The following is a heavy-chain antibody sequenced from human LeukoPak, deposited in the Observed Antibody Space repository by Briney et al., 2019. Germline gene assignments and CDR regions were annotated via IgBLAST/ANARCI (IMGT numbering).Heavy chain of an antibody. Sequence: ASVKVSCKASGYTFTSYYMHWVRQAPGQGLEWMGIINPNGGSTSYAQKFQGRVTMTRDTSTSTVYMELSSLRSEDTAVYYCARNSGYDILTGYHFDYWGQGTLVTVSS. D-gene: IGHD3-9*01. CDR1: GYTFTSYY. J-gene: IGHJ4*02. CDR2: INPNGGST. V-gene: IGHV1-46*01. CDR3: ARNSGYDILTGYHFDY.